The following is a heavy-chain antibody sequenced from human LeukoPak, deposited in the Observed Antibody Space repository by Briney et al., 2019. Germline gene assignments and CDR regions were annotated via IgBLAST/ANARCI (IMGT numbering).Heavy chain of an antibody. CDR1: GYSISSGYY. D-gene: IGHD2-2*01. J-gene: IGHJ4*02. CDR3: ARMLGYCSSTSCTEYYFDY. Sequence: SETLSLTCAVSGYSISSGYYWGWIRQPPGKGLEWIGSIYHSGSTYYNPSLKSRVTISVDTSKNQFSLKLSSVTAADTAVYYCARMLGYCSSTSCTEYYFDYWGRGTLVTVSS. V-gene: IGHV4-38-2*01. CDR2: IYHSGST.